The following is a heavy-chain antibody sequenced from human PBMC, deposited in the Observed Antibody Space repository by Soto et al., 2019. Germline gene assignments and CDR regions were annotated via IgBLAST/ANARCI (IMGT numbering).Heavy chain of an antibody. D-gene: IGHD3-9*01. CDR2: IIPIFGTA. J-gene: IGHJ4*01. CDR1: GGSFSSYA. Sequence: SVNVSCKASGGSFSSYAISWVRQAPGQGLEWMGGIIPIFGTANYAQKFQGRVTITADESTSTAYMELSSLRSEDTAVYYCARDIVPYYDILTGYYRVFDYWG. V-gene: IGHV1-69*13. CDR3: ARDIVPYYDILTGYYRVFDY.